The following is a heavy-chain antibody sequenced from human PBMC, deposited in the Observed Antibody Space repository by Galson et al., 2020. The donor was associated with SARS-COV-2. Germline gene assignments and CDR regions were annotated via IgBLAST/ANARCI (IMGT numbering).Heavy chain of an antibody. V-gene: IGHV5-51*01. Sequence: GESLKISCQGSGYGFSKYWIAWVRQVPGKGLEFMGTIYPCDSDDKYSPSFQGQVTIHADKSINPAYLQWSGLKASDTAMYYLARLRYGTTGEFYFDYWGQGTLVTVSS. CDR2: IYPCDSDD. D-gene: IGHD4-17*01. CDR1: GYGFSKYW. CDR3: ARLRYGTTGEFYFDY. J-gene: IGHJ4*02.